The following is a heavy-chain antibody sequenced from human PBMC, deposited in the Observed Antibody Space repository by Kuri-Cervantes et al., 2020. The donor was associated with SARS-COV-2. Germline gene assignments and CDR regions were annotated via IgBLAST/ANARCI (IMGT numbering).Heavy chain of an antibody. V-gene: IGHV4-38-2*02. CDR2: IYHSGST. CDR3: ARRYGGHFHAVAAPGPYYFDY. J-gene: IGHJ4*02. Sequence: SETLSLTCTVSGYSISSGYYWGWIRQPPGKGLEWIGSIYHSGSTYYNPSLKSRVIISVDTSKNQFSLKLSSVTAADTAVYYCARRYGGHFHAVAAPGPYYFDYWGQGTLVTVSS. D-gene: IGHD6-19*01. CDR1: GYSISSGYY.